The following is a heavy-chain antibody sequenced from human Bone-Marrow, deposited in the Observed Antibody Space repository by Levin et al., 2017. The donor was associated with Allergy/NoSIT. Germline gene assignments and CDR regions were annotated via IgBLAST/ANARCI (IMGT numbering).Heavy chain of an antibody. CDR1: GFSLNTSGMC. CDR2: IDWDDDK. CDR3: ARDSMYSTGYRAFDI. J-gene: IGHJ3*02. V-gene: IGHV2-70*01. D-gene: IGHD6-19*01. Sequence: SGPMLVKPTQTLTLTCTFSGFSLNTSGMCVSWIRQPPGKALEWLALIDWDDDKYYSTSLKSRLTISKDSSKTQVVLTMTNMDPVDTATYYCARDSMYSTGYRAFDIWGQGTVVTVSS.